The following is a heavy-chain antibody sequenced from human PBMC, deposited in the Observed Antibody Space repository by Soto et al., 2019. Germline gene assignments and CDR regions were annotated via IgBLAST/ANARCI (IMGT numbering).Heavy chain of an antibody. V-gene: IGHV3-30-3*01. Sequence: GGSLRLSCAASGFTFSSYAMHWVRQAPGKGLEWVAVISYDGSNKYYADSVKGRFTISRDNSKNTLYLQMNSLRAEDTAMYYCARGPLGPSSWSFDYWGQGTLVTVSS. CDR2: ISYDGSNK. CDR1: GFTFSSYA. CDR3: ARGPLGPSSWSFDY. D-gene: IGHD6-13*01. J-gene: IGHJ4*02.